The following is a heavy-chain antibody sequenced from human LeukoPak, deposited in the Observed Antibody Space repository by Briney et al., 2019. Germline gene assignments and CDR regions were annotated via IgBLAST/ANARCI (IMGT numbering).Heavy chain of an antibody. V-gene: IGHV3-66*01. CDR3: ARFLSYYYGLDV. CDR2: IYSGGTT. J-gene: IGHJ6*02. Sequence: GGSLRLSCAASGFTVSSNYMSWVRQAPGKGLEWVSVIYSGGTTNYADSVKGRFTISRDNSKNTLYLQVNSLRAEDTAIYFCARFLSYYYGLDVWGQGTTVTVSS. CDR1: GFTVSSNY.